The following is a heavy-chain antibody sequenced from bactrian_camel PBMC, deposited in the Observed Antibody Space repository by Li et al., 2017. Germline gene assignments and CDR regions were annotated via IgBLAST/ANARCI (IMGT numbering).Heavy chain of an antibody. D-gene: IGHD6*01. J-gene: IGHJ4*01. CDR3: AEGRGSRGEHCYSLNY. Sequence: HVQLVESGGGSVQTGGSLRLSCAASGYSSNTFCMGWFRQRPGHEREGVAVIDTNGYRTYSDSVKGRFTISGASAKNTVYLQMNNLQPEDTATYYCAEGRGSRGEHCYSLNYWGQGTQVTVS. CDR2: IDTNGYRT. CDR1: GYSSNTFC. V-gene: IGHV3S54*01.